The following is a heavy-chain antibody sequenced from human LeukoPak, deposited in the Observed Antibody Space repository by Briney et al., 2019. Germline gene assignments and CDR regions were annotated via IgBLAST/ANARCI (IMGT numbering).Heavy chain of an antibody. J-gene: IGHJ4*02. Sequence: AGGSLRLSCAASGFTFSSYWMSWVRQAPGQGLEWVANIKQDGSEKYYVDSVKGRFTISRDNAKNSLYLQMNRLRAEDTAVYYCARDGSYYYGSGSYYNPYFDYWGQGTLVTVSS. CDR3: ARDGSYYYGSGSYYNPYFDY. CDR2: IKQDGSEK. V-gene: IGHV3-7*01. CDR1: GFTFSSYW. D-gene: IGHD3-10*01.